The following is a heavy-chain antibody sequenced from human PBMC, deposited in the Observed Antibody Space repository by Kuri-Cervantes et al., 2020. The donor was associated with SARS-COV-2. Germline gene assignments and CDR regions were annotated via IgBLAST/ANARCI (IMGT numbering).Heavy chain of an antibody. CDR3: SRDQVLAAGTANY. D-gene: IGHD3-3*02. J-gene: IGHJ4*02. CDR2: ISSSDSTT. Sequence: GESLKISCVASGFTFRDYYMSWIRQAPGKGLEWISYISSSDSTTYYADSVKGRFTISRDNAKRTLFLQMNSLRVDDTAEYYCSRDQVLAAGTANYWGQGALVTVSS. CDR1: GFTFRDYY. V-gene: IGHV3-11*01.